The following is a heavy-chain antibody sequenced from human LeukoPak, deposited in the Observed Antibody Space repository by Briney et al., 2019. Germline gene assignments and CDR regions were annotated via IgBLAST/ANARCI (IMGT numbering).Heavy chain of an antibody. V-gene: IGHV3-30*19. Sequence: GGSLRLSCAASGFTFSSYGMHWVRQAPGKGLEWVAVISYDESDKYYADSVKGRFTISRDNSKNTLYLQMNSLRVEDTAVYYCARRWYFDLWGRGTLVTVSS. J-gene: IGHJ2*01. CDR2: ISYDESDK. CDR1: GFTFSSYG. CDR3: ARRWYFDL.